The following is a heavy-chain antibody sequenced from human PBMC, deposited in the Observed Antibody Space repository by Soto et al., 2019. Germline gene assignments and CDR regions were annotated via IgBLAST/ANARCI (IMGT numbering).Heavy chain of an antibody. Sequence: GGSLRLSCAASGFTFSSYGMYWVRQAPGKGLEWVAAISYDGSNNYHADSVKGRFTISRDNSKNTLYLQLNSLRAEDTAVYYCAKDIVKYTYGACDYWGQGVLVTVSS. CDR2: ISYDGSNN. V-gene: IGHV3-30*18. J-gene: IGHJ4*02. D-gene: IGHD5-18*01. CDR3: AKDIVKYTYGACDY. CDR1: GFTFSSYG.